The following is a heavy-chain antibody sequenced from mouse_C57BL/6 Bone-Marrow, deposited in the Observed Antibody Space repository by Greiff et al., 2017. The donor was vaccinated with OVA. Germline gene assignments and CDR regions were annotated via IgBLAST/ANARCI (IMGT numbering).Heavy chain of an antibody. CDR2: INPGSGGT. J-gene: IGHJ2*01. D-gene: IGHD1-1*01. CDR3: ARRITTVVAPFGG. Sequence: QVQLKQSGAELVRPGTSVKVSCKASGYAFTNYLIEWVKQRPGQGLEWIGVINPGSGGTNYNEKFKGKATLTADKSSSTAYMQLSSLTSEDSAVYVCARRITTVVAPFGGWGQGTTLTVSS. CDR1: GYAFTNYL. V-gene: IGHV1-54*01.